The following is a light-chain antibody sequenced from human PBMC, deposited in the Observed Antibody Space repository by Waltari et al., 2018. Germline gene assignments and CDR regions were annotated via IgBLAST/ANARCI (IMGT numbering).Light chain of an antibody. CDR3: QQSYSILGT. CDR1: QNIDKS. CDR2: AAS. Sequence: DIQLTQSPSSLSASVGDRVTITCRASQNIDKSLNWYQQKPGKAPNLLNNAASSLQTGVPSRFSGSRSGTDFTLTITSLQPEDFATYYCQQSYSILGTFGQGTKLGI. V-gene: IGKV1-39*01. J-gene: IGKJ1*01.